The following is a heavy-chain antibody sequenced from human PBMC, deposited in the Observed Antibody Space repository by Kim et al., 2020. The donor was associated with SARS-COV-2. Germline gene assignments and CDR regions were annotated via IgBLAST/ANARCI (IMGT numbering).Heavy chain of an antibody. Sequence: ASVKVSCKASGYTFTSYAMNWVRQAPGQGLEWMGWINTNTGNPTYAQGFTGRFVFSLDTSVSTAYLQISSLKAEDTAVYYCARDSSSWQFFYYYYGMDVWRQGPTVTVSS. CDR1: GYTFTSYA. D-gene: IGHD6-13*01. J-gene: IGHJ6*02. CDR3: ARDSSSWQFFYYYYGMDV. V-gene: IGHV7-4-1*02. CDR2: INTNTGNP.